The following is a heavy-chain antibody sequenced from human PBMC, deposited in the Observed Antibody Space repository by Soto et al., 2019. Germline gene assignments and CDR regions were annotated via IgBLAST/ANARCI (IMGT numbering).Heavy chain of an antibody. CDR3: ARGVTMVRGVIHTPYFDY. J-gene: IGHJ4*02. CDR2: IYYSGST. Sequence: PSETLSLTCTVSGGSISSGGYYWSWFRQHPGKGLEWIGYIYYSGSTYYNPSLKSRVTISVDTSKNQFSLKLSFVTAADTAVYYFARGVTMVRGVIHTPYFDYWGQGTLVTVSS. CDR1: GGSISSGGYY. V-gene: IGHV4-31*03. D-gene: IGHD3-10*01.